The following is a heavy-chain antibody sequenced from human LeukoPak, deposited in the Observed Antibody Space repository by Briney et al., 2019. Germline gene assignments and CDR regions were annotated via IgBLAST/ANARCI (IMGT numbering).Heavy chain of an antibody. D-gene: IGHD3-22*01. Sequence: SETLSLTCTVSGGSISSYYWSWIRQPPGKGLEWIGYIYTSGSTNYNPSLKSRVTISVDTSKNQFSLKLSSVTAADTAVYHCARTDYGSPYYYDSSGYPVGAFDIWGQGIMVTVSS. CDR1: GGSISSYY. J-gene: IGHJ3*02. CDR3: ARTDYGSPYYYDSSGYPVGAFDI. CDR2: IYTSGST. V-gene: IGHV4-4*09.